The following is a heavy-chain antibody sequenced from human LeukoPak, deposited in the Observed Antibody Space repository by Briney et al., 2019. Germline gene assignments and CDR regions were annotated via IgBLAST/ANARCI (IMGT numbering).Heavy chain of an antibody. CDR1: GFTFSTYD. CDR3: AKGRTGTNYFGMDV. D-gene: IGHD1-14*01. V-gene: IGHV3-23*01. CDR2: VKSGGNT. J-gene: IGHJ6*02. Sequence: GGSLRLSCAASGFTFSTYDMRWVRQAPGKGLEWVSTVKSGGNTYYADSAKGRFTVSRDNSKNTVYLQMNSLRAEDTAIYYCAKGRTGTNYFGMDVWGQGTTVTVSS.